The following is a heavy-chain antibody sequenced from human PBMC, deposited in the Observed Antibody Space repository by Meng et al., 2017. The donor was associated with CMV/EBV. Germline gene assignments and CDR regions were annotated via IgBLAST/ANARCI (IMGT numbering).Heavy chain of an antibody. J-gene: IGHJ4*02. D-gene: IGHD5-18*01. V-gene: IGHV3-23*01. CDR3: AYTAMVTL. CDR2: ISGSGGST. Sequence: KLWGSVGWLVEPGGPRRFSWAASGLTFGSYAMSWVRQAPGKGLEWVSAISGSGGSTYYADSVKGRFTISRDNSKNTLYLQMNSLRAEDTAVYYCAYTAMVTLWGQGTLVTVSS. CDR1: GLTFGSYA.